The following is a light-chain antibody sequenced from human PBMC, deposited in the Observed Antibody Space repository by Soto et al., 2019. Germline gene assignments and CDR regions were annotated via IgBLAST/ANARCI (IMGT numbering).Light chain of an antibody. CDR1: QSVSSN. J-gene: IGKJ4*01. Sequence: EIVMTQSSDTLSVSPGERATLSCRASQSVSSNLAWYQQKPGQAPMLLIYGASTRATGIPARFSGSGSGTEFTLTISSLQSEDFAVYYCQQYNNWPLTFGGGTKVEIK. V-gene: IGKV3-15*01. CDR2: GAS. CDR3: QQYNNWPLT.